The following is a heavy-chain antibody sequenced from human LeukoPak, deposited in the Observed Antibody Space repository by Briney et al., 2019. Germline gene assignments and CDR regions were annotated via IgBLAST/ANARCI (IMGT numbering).Heavy chain of an antibody. CDR3: ARGGPRPWGDAFDI. J-gene: IGHJ3*02. V-gene: IGHV1-69*13. CDR2: IIPIFGTA. Sequence: SVKVSCKASGGTFSSYAISWVRQAPGQGLEWMGGIIPIFGTANYAQKFQGRVTITADESTSTAYMELSSLRSEDTAVYYCARGGPRPWGDAFDIWGQGTMVTVSS. CDR1: GGTFSSYA. D-gene: IGHD7-27*01.